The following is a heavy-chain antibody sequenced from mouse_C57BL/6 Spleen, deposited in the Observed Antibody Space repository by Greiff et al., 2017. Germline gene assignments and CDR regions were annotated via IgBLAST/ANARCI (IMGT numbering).Heavy chain of an antibody. J-gene: IGHJ4*01. CDR2: IDPSDSYT. V-gene: IGHV1-69*01. Sequence: QVQLQQPGAELVMPGASVKLSCKASGYTFTSYWMHWVKQRPGQGLEWIGEIDPSDSYTNYNQKFKGKSTLTVDKSSSTAYMQLSSLTSEDSAVYYCAKWDGYAMDYWGQGTSVTVSS. CDR3: AKWDGYAMDY. D-gene: IGHD4-1*01. CDR1: GYTFTSYW.